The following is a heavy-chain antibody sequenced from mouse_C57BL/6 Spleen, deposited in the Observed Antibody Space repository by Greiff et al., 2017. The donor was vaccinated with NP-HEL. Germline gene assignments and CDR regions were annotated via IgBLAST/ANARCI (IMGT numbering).Heavy chain of an antibody. D-gene: IGHD1-1*01. J-gene: IGHJ3*01. CDR3: ARSLYYGSSPFAY. CDR1: CYTFTSYW. Sequence: VQLQQPGAELVMPGASVKLSCKASCYTFTSYWMHWVKQRPGQGLEWIGEIDPSDSYTNYNQKFKGKSTLTVDKSSSTAYMQLSSLTSEDSAVYYCARSLYYGSSPFAYWGQGTLVTVSA. V-gene: IGHV1-69*01. CDR2: IDPSDSYT.